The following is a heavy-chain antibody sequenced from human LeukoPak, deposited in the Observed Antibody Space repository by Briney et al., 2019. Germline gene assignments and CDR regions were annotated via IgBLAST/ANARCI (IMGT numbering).Heavy chain of an antibody. D-gene: IGHD2-21*01. CDR3: ARPGRDWCGGDCCSEYFDY. V-gene: IGHV4-39*01. CDR2: IYNSGIT. Sequence: NSSETLSLTCTVSGGSISSRSHYWGWIRQPPGKGLEWIGNIYNSGITYYNPSLKSRVTISVDTSKNQFSLKLSSVTAADTAVYYCARPGRDWCGGDCCSEYFDYWGQGTLVTVSS. CDR1: GGSISSRSHY. J-gene: IGHJ4*02.